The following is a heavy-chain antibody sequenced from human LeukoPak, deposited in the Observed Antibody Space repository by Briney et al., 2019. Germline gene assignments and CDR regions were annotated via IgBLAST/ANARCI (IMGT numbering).Heavy chain of an antibody. J-gene: IGHJ5*02. CDR1: GYTFTSYG. D-gene: IGHD3-10*01. V-gene: IGHV1-18*01. Sequence: ASVKVSRKASGYTFTSYGISWVRQAPGQGLEWMGWISAYNGNTNYAQKLQGRVTMTTDTSTSTAYMELRSLRSDDTAVYYCARAYTYYYGSGDNWFDPWGQGTLVTVSS. CDR2: ISAYNGNT. CDR3: ARAYTYYYGSGDNWFDP.